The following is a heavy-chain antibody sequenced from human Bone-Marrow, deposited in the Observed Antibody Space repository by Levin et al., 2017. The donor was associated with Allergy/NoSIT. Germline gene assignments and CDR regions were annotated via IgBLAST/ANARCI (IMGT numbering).Heavy chain of an antibody. V-gene: IGHV4-38-2*02. J-gene: IGHJ3*02. CDR2: IFHSGSS. D-gene: IGHD4-17*01. CDR1: GSSISTGYY. CDR3: ASAHTREYGDYSAFNI. Sequence: SETLSLTCTVSGSSISTGYYWGWIRQPPGKGLEWIGSIFHSGSSFYNPSLQSRITTSLDTSKNQLSLRLSSATAADTAVYFCASAHTREYGDYSAFNIWGQGTMVTVSS.